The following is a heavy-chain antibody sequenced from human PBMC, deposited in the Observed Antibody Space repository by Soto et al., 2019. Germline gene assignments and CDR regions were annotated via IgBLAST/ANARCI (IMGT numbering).Heavy chain of an antibody. CDR1: GYTFTSYD. CDR2: MNHNSGNT. D-gene: IGHD3-10*01. Sequence: QVHLLQSGAEVKKPGASVKVSCKASGYTFTSYDIHWVRQATGQGLEWMGWMNHNSGNTGYAQKFQGRVTMNRNTSISTAYMELRSLRSEDTAVYYCARGINYYDSGDDAFDIWGQGTMVTVSS. V-gene: IGHV1-8*01. CDR3: ARGINYYDSGDDAFDI. J-gene: IGHJ3*02.